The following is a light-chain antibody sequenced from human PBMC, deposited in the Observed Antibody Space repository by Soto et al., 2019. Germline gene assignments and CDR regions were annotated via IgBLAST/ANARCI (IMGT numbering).Light chain of an antibody. V-gene: IGKV3-20*01. CDR3: QQYNSWPQIT. J-gene: IGKJ5*01. CDR1: QSVSSSY. Sequence: EIVLTQSPGTLSLSPVERATLSFRASQSVSSSYLAWYQQKPGQAPRLLIYGASSRATGIPDRFSGSGSETQYTLTISSLQSEDFAVYYCQQYNSWPQITFGQGTRLE. CDR2: GAS.